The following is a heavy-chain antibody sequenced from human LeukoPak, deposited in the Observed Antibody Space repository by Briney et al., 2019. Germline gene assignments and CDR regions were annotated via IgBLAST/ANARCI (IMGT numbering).Heavy chain of an antibody. CDR3: AKGAYGSGSYYENWFDP. D-gene: IGHD3-10*01. J-gene: IGHJ5*02. V-gene: IGHV3-9*01. CDR2: ISWNSAMI. CDR1: GFTFDDYV. Sequence: GGSLRLPCAASGFTFDDYVMHWVRQAPGKGLEWVSGISWNSAMIGYGDSVKGRFTISRDNAKNSLYLQMNSLRAEDTALYYCAKGAYGSGSYYENWFDPWGQGTLVTVSS.